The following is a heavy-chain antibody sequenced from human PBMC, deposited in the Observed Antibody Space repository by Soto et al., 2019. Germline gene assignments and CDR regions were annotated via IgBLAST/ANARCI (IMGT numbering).Heavy chain of an antibody. CDR3: ARHLGYSSSWYLYYYYYMDV. V-gene: IGHV4-39*01. CDR2: IYYSGST. CDR1: GGSISSSSYY. J-gene: IGHJ6*03. D-gene: IGHD6-13*01. Sequence: PSETLSLTCTVSGGSISSSSYYWGWIRQPPGKGLEWIGSIYYSGSTYYNPSLKSRVTISVDTSKNQFSMKLGSVTAADTAVYYCARHLGYSSSWYLYYYYYMDVWGKGTTVTVSS.